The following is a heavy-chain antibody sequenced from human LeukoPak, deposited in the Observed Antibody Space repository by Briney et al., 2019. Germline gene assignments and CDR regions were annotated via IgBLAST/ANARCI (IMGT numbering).Heavy chain of an antibody. CDR2: ISASGGRT. V-gene: IGHV3-23*01. J-gene: IGHJ4*02. CDR3: AKDRSPTVTTPPYYFDY. D-gene: IGHD4-17*01. Sequence: PGGSLRLSCAASGFTFSSYDMSWVRQAPGKGLEWVSVISASGGRTHYADSVKGRFTMSRDNSKDTLYLQMDSLRAEDTAVYYCAKDRSPTVTTPPYYFDYWGQGTLVTVSS. CDR1: GFTFSSYD.